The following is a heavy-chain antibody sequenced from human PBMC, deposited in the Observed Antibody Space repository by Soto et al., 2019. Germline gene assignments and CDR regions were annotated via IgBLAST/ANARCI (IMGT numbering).Heavy chain of an antibody. V-gene: IGHV4-34*01. Sequence: QVQLNQWGAGLLKPSETLSLTCAVYGGPFSGYFWSWIRQPPGRGLEWIGEINHLRSTTYNPSLKSRVTISIETSKNQFSLNLSSVTAADTAGYYCARGGIAARILDSWGRGSLVTFSS. D-gene: IGHD6-6*01. CDR3: ARGGIAARILDS. CDR2: INHLRST. CDR1: GGPFSGYF. J-gene: IGHJ4*02.